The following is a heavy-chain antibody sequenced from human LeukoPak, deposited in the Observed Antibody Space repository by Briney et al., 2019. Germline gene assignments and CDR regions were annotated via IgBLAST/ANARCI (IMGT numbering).Heavy chain of an antibody. J-gene: IGHJ4*02. CDR1: GFTVSSRY. Sequence: GGSLRLSCATSGFTVSSRYMSWVRQAPAKGLEWVSVIHGDGSTYYADSVKGRFTISRDNSKNTLYLQMNSLRAEDTAVYYCARGESSDCTCIDYWGQGTLVSVSS. D-gene: IGHD2-21*02. CDR3: ARGESSDCTCIDY. V-gene: IGHV3-53*01. CDR2: IHGDGST.